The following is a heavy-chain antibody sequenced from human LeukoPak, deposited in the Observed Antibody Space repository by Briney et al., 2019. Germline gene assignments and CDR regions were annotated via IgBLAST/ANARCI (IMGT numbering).Heavy chain of an antibody. Sequence: SETLSLTCTVSGGSISSYYWSWIRQPPGKGLEWIGYIYYSGSTNYNPSLKSRVTISVDTSKNQFSLKLSSVTAADTAVYYCARALLAARRPFDYWGQGTLVTVSS. V-gene: IGHV4-59*08. CDR3: ARALLAARRPFDY. D-gene: IGHD6-6*01. CDR1: GGSISSYY. CDR2: IYYSGST. J-gene: IGHJ4*02.